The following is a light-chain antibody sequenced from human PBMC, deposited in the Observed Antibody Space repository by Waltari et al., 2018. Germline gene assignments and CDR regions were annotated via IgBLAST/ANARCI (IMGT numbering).Light chain of an antibody. J-gene: IGKJ4*01. Sequence: DIVMTQSPDSLAVSLGDRATINCKSSQSLLYSANNKDYLAWYQQRPGQPPKLLFLWASIRASGVPDRFTGSGSGTDFTLTITSLQAEDVAVYYCHQFYSVPLTFGGGTKVELK. CDR1: QSLLYSANNKDY. CDR3: HQFYSVPLT. V-gene: IGKV4-1*01. CDR2: WAS.